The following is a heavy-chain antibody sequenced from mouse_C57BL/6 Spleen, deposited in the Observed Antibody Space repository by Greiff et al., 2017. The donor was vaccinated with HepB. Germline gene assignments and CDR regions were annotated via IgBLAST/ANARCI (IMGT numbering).Heavy chain of an antibody. V-gene: IGHV3-6*01. D-gene: IGHD1-1*01. CDR2: ISYDGSN. J-gene: IGHJ1*03. Sequence: EVKLQESGPGLVKPSQSLSLTCSVTGYSITSGYYWNWIRQFPGNKLEWMGYISYDGSNNYNPSLKNRISITRDTSKNQFFLKLNSVTTEDTATYYCARDEGYYGTPGYFDVWGTGTTVTVSS. CDR3: ARDEGYYGTPGYFDV. CDR1: GYSITSGYY.